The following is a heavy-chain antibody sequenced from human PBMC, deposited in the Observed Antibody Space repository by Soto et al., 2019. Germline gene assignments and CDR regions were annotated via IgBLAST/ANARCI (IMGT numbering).Heavy chain of an antibody. J-gene: IGHJ5*02. CDR3: ARDRADMVTDYHPMFDL. CDR1: GFSFSDHW. Sequence: GSLRLSCTASGFSFSDHWMHWIRQAPGKGPVWVSRIKNDGSSTKYADFVKGRFTISRDNAKDTLYLQLNSLGAEDTAVYYCARDRADMVTDYHPMFDLWGQGP. CDR2: IKNDGSST. V-gene: IGHV3-74*01. D-gene: IGHD2-15*01.